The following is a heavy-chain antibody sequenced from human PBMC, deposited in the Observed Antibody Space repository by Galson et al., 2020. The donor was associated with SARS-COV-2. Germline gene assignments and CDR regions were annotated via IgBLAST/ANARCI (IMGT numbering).Heavy chain of an antibody. J-gene: IGHJ4*02. D-gene: IGHD1-7*01. Sequence: SETLSLTCTVSGGSISTYYWSWIRQPPGKGMEWIGYIYFSGNTKYNPSLKSRVTISTDTSKSQFSLKLTSVTAADTAVYYCARGTGELWGQGTLVTVSS. CDR1: GGSISTYY. CDR3: ARGTGEL. CDR2: IYFSGNT. V-gene: IGHV4-59*13.